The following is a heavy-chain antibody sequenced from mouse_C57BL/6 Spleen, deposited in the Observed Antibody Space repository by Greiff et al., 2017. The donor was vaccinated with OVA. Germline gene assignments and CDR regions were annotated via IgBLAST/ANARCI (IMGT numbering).Heavy chain of an antibody. V-gene: IGHV1-47*01. CDR1: GFTFTTYP. J-gene: IGHJ4*01. Sequence: VQLLESGAELVKPGASVKMSCKASGFTFTTYPIEWMQQNHGKSLEWIGNFHPYNDDTKYNEKFKGKATLAVEKSSSTVYLELSRLTSDDTAVYYCARGGLLLMDYWGQGTSVTVSS. D-gene: IGHD1-1*01. CDR2: FHPYNDDT. CDR3: ARGGLLLMDY.